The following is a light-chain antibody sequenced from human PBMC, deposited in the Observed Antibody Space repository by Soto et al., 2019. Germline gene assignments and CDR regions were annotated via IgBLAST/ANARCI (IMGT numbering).Light chain of an antibody. J-gene: IGLJ2*01. CDR3: AAWDDSLNGVV. CDR1: SSNIGSHT. V-gene: IGLV1-44*01. Sequence: QSVLTQPPSASGTPGQTIAISCSGGSSNIGSHTVNWYQQLPGTAPRLLIYSNTQRHSGVPDRFSGSKSGTSASLAISGLQSEYEGDYYCAAWDDSLNGVVFGGGTKLTV. CDR2: SNT.